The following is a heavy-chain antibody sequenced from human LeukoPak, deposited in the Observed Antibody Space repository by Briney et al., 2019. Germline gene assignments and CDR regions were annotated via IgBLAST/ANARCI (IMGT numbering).Heavy chain of an antibody. J-gene: IGHJ4*02. CDR3: AKGSGKFDY. CDR2: ISADGGST. Sequence: GGSLRLSCVASGLNFDDSAMHWVRQAPGKGLEWVSLISADGGSTFSADSVKGRFSISRDNSKNSLYLQMNSLRSEDTAMYYCAKGSGKFDYWGRGTLVAVSS. CDR1: GLNFDDSA. V-gene: IGHV3-43*02.